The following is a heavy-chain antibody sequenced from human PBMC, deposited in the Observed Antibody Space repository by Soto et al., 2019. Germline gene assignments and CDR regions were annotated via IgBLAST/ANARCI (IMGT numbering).Heavy chain of an antibody. CDR1: GGSISSYY. V-gene: IGHV4-59*01. CDR3: AKLTLDSSSTGYYYYGMDV. CDR2: IYYSGST. D-gene: IGHD6-13*01. J-gene: IGHJ6*04. Sequence: NPSETLSLTCTVSGGSISSYYWSWIRQPPGKGLEWIGYIYYSGSTNYNPSPKSRGTIAVDTSRNQFSRKLSSVTAAETAVYYCAKLTLDSSSTGYYYYGMDVWGEGTKVTVSS.